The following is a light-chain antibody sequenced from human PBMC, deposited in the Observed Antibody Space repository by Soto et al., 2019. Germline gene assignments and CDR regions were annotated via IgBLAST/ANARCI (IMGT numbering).Light chain of an antibody. Sequence: EIVLTQSPGTLSLSPWERATLSCRASQNVRSNLAWYQQKPGQAPRLLIYGASSRATGIPDRFSGSGSGTDFTLTISRLEPEDFAVYYCQQYGSSPPNTFGQGTRLEIK. J-gene: IGKJ5*01. V-gene: IGKV3-20*01. CDR1: QNVRSN. CDR3: QQYGSSPPNT. CDR2: GAS.